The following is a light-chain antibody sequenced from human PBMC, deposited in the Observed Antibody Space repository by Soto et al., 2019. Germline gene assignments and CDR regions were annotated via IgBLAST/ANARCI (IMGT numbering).Light chain of an antibody. Sequence: EIVLTQSPGTLSLSPGERATLSCRASQSVSNNYLAWYQQKPGQAPRLLIYGASNRATGIPDRFSGSGSGTDCTLTIRRLAADYCAGYYCQQYGCSCTFCQGTKVEF. V-gene: IGKV3-20*01. J-gene: IGKJ1*01. CDR1: QSVSNNY. CDR3: QQYGCSCT. CDR2: GAS.